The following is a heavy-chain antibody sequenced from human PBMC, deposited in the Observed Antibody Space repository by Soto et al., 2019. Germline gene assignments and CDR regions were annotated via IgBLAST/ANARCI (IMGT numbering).Heavy chain of an antibody. D-gene: IGHD2-2*01. CDR3: AKDPYCTSTSCYMDV. Sequence: EVQLLESGGGLVQPGGSLRLSCAASGFRFSNYAMRWVRQAPGTGLEWVSGISGSGGSTYYADSVKGRFTISRDNSKNTLYLQMNSLRAEDTAVYYCAKDPYCTSTSCYMDVWGQGTTVTVSS. J-gene: IGHJ6*02. CDR1: GFRFSNYA. V-gene: IGHV3-23*01. CDR2: ISGSGGST.